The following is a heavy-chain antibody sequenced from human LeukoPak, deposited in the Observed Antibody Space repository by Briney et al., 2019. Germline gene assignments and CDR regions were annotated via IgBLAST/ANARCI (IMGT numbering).Heavy chain of an antibody. CDR3: AVLGGYSYGFAY. J-gene: IGHJ4*02. CDR1: GGSISSRSYY. V-gene: IGHV4-39*01. D-gene: IGHD5-18*01. Sequence: PSETLSLTCTVSGGSISSRSYYWGWIRQPPGKGLEWIGSIHNSGSTYYNPSLKSRITMSVDTSKNQFSLKLSSVTAADTAVYYCAVLGGYSYGFAYWGQGTLVTVSS. CDR2: IHNSGST.